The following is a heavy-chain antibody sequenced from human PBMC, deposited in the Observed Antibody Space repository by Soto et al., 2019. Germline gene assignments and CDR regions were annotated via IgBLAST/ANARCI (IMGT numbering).Heavy chain of an antibody. CDR1: GGSISSYY. V-gene: IGHV4-59*01. D-gene: IGHD6-13*01. Sequence: SETLSLTCTVSGGSISSYYWSWIRQPPGKGLEWIGYIYYSGSTNYNPSLKSRVTISVDTSKNQFSLKLSSVAAADTAVYYCASGIAAAGTYGMDVWGQGTTVTVSS. CDR2: IYYSGST. CDR3: ASGIAAAGTYGMDV. J-gene: IGHJ6*02.